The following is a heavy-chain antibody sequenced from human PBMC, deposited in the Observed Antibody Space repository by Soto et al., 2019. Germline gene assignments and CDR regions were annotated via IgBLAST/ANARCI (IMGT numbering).Heavy chain of an antibody. Sequence: ASVKVSCKASGYTFSSYGISWVRQAPGQGLEWMGWISAYNGNTNYAQKLQDRVTMTTDTSTSTAYMELRSLRSDDTAVYYCARDIYSDILNYYMDVWGKGTTVTVSS. D-gene: IGHD3-9*01. CDR2: ISAYNGNT. CDR1: GYTFSSYG. J-gene: IGHJ6*03. CDR3: ARDIYSDILNYYMDV. V-gene: IGHV1-18*01.